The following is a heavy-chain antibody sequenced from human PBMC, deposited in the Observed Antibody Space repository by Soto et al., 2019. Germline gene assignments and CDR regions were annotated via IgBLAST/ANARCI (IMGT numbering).Heavy chain of an antibody. CDR2: IYSGGST. Sequence: EVQLVESGGGLIQPGGSLRLSCAASGFTVSSNYMSWVRQAPGKGLEWVSVIYSGGSTYYADSVKGRFTISRDNSKNTLYLQMNSLRAEDTAVYYCARERSWYVPLGYYYGMDVWGQGTTVTVSS. J-gene: IGHJ6*02. CDR1: GFTVSSNY. V-gene: IGHV3-53*01. D-gene: IGHD6-13*01. CDR3: ARERSWYVPLGYYYGMDV.